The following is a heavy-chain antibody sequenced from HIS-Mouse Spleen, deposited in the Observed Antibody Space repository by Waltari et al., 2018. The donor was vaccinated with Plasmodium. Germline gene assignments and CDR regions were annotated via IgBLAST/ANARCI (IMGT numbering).Heavy chain of an antibody. CDR1: GFTFSSYT. Sequence: EVQLVESGGGLVKPGGSLRLSCAASGFTFSSYTMTWVRQAPGKRQEWVSSISSSSMYIYYADSGKGRFTISRDNAKNSLYLQMNSLRAEDTAVYYCARDPPLSITGDLDAFDIWGQGTMVTVSS. CDR3: ARDPPLSITGDLDAFDI. D-gene: IGHD7-27*01. J-gene: IGHJ3*02. V-gene: IGHV3-21*01. CDR2: ISSSSMYI.